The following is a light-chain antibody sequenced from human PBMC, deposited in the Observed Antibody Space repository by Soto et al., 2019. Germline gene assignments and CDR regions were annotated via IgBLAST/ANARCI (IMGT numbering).Light chain of an antibody. V-gene: IGLV1-44*01. CDR3: AAWDDSLNELI. CDR2: SFD. J-gene: IGLJ2*01. CDR1: RSNIGVNH. Sequence: QSVLTQPPSASGAPGQRVTISCFGSRSNIGVNHVSWYQHLPGAAPKLLLFSFDRRPSGVSDRFSGSRSGTSASLAISGLQFDDEGDYYCAAWDDSLNELIFGGGTKVTVL.